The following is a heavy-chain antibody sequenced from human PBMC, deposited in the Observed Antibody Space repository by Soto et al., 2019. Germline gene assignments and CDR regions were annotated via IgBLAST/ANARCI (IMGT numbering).Heavy chain of an antibody. CDR1: GGSVSSGSYY. Sequence: SETLSLTCTVSGGSVSSGSYYWSWIRQPPGKGLEWIGEINHSGSTNYNPSLKSRVTLSVDTSKNQFSLRLSSVTAADTAVYYCARARLVRYLAWLSRYYFDYWGQGTLVTVSS. CDR3: ARARLVRYLAWLSRYYFDY. D-gene: IGHD3-9*01. J-gene: IGHJ4*02. CDR2: INHSGST. V-gene: IGHV4-61*01.